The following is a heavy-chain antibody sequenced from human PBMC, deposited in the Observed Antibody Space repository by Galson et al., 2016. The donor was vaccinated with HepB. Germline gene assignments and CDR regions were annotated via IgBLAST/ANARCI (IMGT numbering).Heavy chain of an antibody. V-gene: IGHV1-8*01. CDR1: GYTFTSYD. CDR3: ARHSGSYYVSYYYYGMDV. D-gene: IGHD1-26*01. J-gene: IGHJ6*02. Sequence: SVKVSCKASGYTFTSYDINWVRQATGQGLEWMGWMNPNSGNTGYAQKFQGRVTMTRNTSISTAYMELSSLRSEDTAVYYCARHSGSYYVSYYYYGMDVWGQGATVTVSS. CDR2: MNPNSGNT.